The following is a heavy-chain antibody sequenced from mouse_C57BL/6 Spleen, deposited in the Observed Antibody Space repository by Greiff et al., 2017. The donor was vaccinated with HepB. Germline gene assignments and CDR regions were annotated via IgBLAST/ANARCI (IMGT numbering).Heavy chain of an antibody. CDR3: ARSTYDYDVGYAMDY. CDR1: GYTFTDYN. CDR2: INPNNGGT. Sequence: EVKLQQSGPELVKPGASVKIPCKASGYTFTDYNMDWVKQSHGKSLEWIGDINPNNGGTIYNQKFKGKATLTVDKSSSTAYMELRSLTSEDTAVYYCARSTYDYDVGYAMDYWGQGTSVTVSS. V-gene: IGHV1-18*01. D-gene: IGHD2-4*01. J-gene: IGHJ4*01.